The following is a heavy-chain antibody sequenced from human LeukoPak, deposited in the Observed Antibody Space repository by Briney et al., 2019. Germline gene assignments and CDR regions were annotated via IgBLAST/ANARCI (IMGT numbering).Heavy chain of an antibody. CDR3: ARPIGYSSGGFDL. V-gene: IGHV1-3*01. D-gene: IGHD6-19*01. CDR2: INAGNGNT. J-gene: IGHJ2*01. Sequence: SVKVSCKASGYTFTSYAMHWVRQAPGQRLEWMGWINAGNGNTKYSQNFQDRVTFTRDTSASTAYMELSSLRSEDTAVYYCARPIGYSSGGFDLWGRGTLVTVSS. CDR1: GYTFTSYA.